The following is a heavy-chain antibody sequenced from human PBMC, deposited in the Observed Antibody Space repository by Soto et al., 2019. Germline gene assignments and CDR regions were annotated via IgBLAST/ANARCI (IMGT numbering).Heavy chain of an antibody. D-gene: IGHD6-19*01. CDR2: MSNSGDEI. Sequence: PGGSLRLSCASSVFTFRTYAMGWVRQAPGKGLDWVSVMSNSGDEIYYADSVKGRFTISRDNFENTLYLQMTSLRAEDTAVYYCVKDAARTSGWYYFDHWGQGALVTVSS. CDR3: VKDAARTSGWYYFDH. J-gene: IGHJ4*02. V-gene: IGHV3-23*01. CDR1: VFTFRTYA.